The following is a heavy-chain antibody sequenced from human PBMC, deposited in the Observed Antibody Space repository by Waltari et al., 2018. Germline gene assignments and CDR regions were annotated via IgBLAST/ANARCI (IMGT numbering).Heavy chain of an antibody. D-gene: IGHD6-13*01. CDR3: ARDLGRAAAGTFDH. Sequence: QVQLVESGGGVVQPGRSLRLSCASSGFTFSRHATHWVRQAPGKGLEWVAVMWYDGSNKYYADSVKGRFTISRDNSKNTLYLQMNSLRAEDTAVYYCARDLGRAAAGTFDHWGQGTLVTVSS. V-gene: IGHV3-33*01. J-gene: IGHJ4*02. CDR1: GFTFSRHA. CDR2: MWYDGSNK.